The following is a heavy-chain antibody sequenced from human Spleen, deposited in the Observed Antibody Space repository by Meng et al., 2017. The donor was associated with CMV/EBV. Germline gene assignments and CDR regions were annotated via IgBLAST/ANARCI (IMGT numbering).Heavy chain of an antibody. D-gene: IGHD6-19*01. CDR1: GFTFSNAW. Sequence: GESLKISCAASGFTFSNAWMSWVRQAPGKGLEWVGRIKSKTDGGTTDYAAPVKGRFTISRDDSKNTLYLQMNSLKTEDTAVYYCTNDPGIAVAPHYYYYGMDVWGQGTTVTV. CDR3: TNDPGIAVAPHYYYYGMDV. CDR2: IKSKTDGGTT. V-gene: IGHV3-15*01. J-gene: IGHJ6*02.